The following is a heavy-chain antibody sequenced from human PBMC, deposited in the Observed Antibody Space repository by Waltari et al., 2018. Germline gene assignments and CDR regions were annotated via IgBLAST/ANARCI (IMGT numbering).Heavy chain of an antibody. J-gene: IGHJ5*02. CDR1: GGPISSSSYY. Sequence: QLQLQESGPGLVKPSETLSLTCTVSGGPISSSSYYWGWIRQPPGKGLEWIGSIYYSGSTYYNPSLKSRVTISVDTSKNQFSLKLSSVTAADTAVYYCARGEVAAAEFWFDPWGQGTLVTVSS. CDR3: ARGEVAAAEFWFDP. D-gene: IGHD6-13*01. CDR2: IYYSGST. V-gene: IGHV4-39*07.